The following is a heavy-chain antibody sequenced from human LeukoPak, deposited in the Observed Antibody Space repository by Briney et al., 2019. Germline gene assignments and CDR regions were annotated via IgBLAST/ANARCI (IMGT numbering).Heavy chain of an antibody. V-gene: IGHV4-39*07. J-gene: IGHJ5*02. D-gene: IGHD6-19*01. CDR2: GST. CDR1: GGSIGSYY. Sequence: SETLSLTCTVSGGSIGSYYWGWIRQPPGKGLEWIGTGSTYYNPSLKSRVTISLDTSRNQFSLRLTSVTAADTAVYYCARVLGIGVAGTDWFDPWGQGTLVTVSS. CDR3: ARVLGIGVAGTDWFDP.